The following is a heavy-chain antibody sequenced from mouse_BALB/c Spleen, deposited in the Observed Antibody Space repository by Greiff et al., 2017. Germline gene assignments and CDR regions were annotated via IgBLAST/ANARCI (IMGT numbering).Heavy chain of an antibody. D-gene: IGHD4-1*01. CDR2: ISSGGSYT. J-gene: IGHJ2*01. Sequence: EVKLMESGGDLVKPGGSLKLSCAASGFTFSSYGMSWVRQTPDKRLEWVATISSGGSYTYYPDSVKGRFTISRDNAKNTLYLQMSSLKSEDTAMYYCARLGRGTYYFDYWGQGTTLTVSS. V-gene: IGHV5-6*01. CDR3: ARLGRGTYYFDY. CDR1: GFTFSSYG.